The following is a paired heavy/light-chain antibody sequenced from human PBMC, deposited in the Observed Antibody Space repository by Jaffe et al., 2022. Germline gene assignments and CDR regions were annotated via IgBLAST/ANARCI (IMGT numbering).Light chain of an antibody. CDR1: SGNVGTFNY. CDR3: SSYAGLNYAI. J-gene: IGLJ2*01. Sequence: QSALTQPPSASGSPGQSVTISCTGTSGNVGTFNYVSWYQQHPGKAPKLMIYEVNKRPSGVPDRFSGSKSGNTASLTVSGLQAEDEADYYCSSYAGLNYAIFGGGTRLTVL. V-gene: IGLV2-8*01. CDR2: EVN.
Heavy chain of an antibody. V-gene: IGHV4-59*01. J-gene: IGHJ4*02. Sequence: QVQLQESGPGLVKPSETLSLTCTVSSGSISSYYWSWIRQAPGKGPEWIGYIYSSGSTNYNPSLKSRVTISLDMSRNQFSLNLNSVIAADTAVYYCARGTSGWPYYFDYWGQGTLVIVSS. CDR1: SGSISSYY. D-gene: IGHD6-19*01. CDR2: IYSSGST. CDR3: ARGTSGWPYYFDY.